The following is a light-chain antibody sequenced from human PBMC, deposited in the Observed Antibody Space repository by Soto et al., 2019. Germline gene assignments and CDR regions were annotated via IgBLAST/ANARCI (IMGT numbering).Light chain of an antibody. CDR2: AAS. CDR3: QQRYSTPET. V-gene: IGKV1-39*01. J-gene: IGKJ1*01. Sequence: DIQMTQSPSSLSASVGDRVTITCRASQSISSYLNWYQQKPGKAPKLLIYAASSLQSGVPSRFSGSGSRTDFTLTISSLQPEDFATYYCQQRYSTPETFGQGTKVEIK. CDR1: QSISSY.